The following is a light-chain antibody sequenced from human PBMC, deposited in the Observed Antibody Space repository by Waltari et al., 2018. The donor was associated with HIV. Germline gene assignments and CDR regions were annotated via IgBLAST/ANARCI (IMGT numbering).Light chain of an antibody. V-gene: IGLV1-47*01. J-gene: IGLJ3*02. CDR1: SSNIGSNY. CDR2: RNN. Sequence: QSVLTQPPSASGTPGQRVTISCSGSSSNIGSNYVYWYQQLPGTAPKLLIYRNNQPPSGVPDRFSGSKSGTSASLAISGRRSEDEAYYYCAVWYDRLSGWVFGGGTKLTVL. CDR3: AVWYDRLSGWV.